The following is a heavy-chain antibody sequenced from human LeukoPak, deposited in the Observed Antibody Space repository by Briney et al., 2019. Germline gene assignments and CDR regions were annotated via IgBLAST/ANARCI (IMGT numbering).Heavy chain of an antibody. CDR3: ARERITMVRGVIDGMDV. D-gene: IGHD3-10*01. Sequence: ASVKVPCKASGYTFTSYAMHWVRQAPGQRLEWMGWINAGNGNTKYSQKFQGRVTITRDTSASTAYMELSSLRSEDTAVYYCARERITMVRGVIDGMDVWGKGTTVTVSS. V-gene: IGHV1-3*01. J-gene: IGHJ6*04. CDR2: INAGNGNT. CDR1: GYTFTSYA.